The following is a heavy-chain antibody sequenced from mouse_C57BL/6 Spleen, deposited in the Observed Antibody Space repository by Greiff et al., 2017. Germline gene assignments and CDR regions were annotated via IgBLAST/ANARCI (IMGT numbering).Heavy chain of an antibody. Sequence: QVQLQQPGAELVKPGASVKLSCKASGYTFTSYWMHWVKQRPGRGLEWIGRIDPNSGGTKYNEKFKSKATLTVDKPSSTAYIQLSSLTSEDSSVYYCARDYGSSSLRYFDVWGTGTTVTVSS. CDR2: IDPNSGGT. V-gene: IGHV1-72*01. J-gene: IGHJ1*03. CDR1: GYTFTSYW. D-gene: IGHD1-1*01. CDR3: ARDYGSSSLRYFDV.